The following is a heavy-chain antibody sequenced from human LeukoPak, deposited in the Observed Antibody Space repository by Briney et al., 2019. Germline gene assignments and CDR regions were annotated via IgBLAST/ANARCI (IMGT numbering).Heavy chain of an antibody. CDR1: GFTFSSYA. J-gene: IGHJ4*02. D-gene: IGHD5-18*01. CDR2: ITTSGSI. V-gene: IGHV3-23*01. CDR3: ANGLWLQWGDY. Sequence: PGGSLRLSCAASGFTFSSYAMTWVRQAPGKGLEWVSSITTSGSIYYADSVTGRFTVSRDNSKTTLYLQMNSLRAEDTAVYYCANGLWLQWGDYWGQGTLVTVSS.